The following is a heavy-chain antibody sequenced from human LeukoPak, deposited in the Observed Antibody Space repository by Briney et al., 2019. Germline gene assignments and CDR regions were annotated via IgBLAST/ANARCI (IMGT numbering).Heavy chain of an antibody. D-gene: IGHD6-13*01. CDR2: ISAYNGNT. J-gene: IGHJ6*03. V-gene: IGHV1-18*01. CDR3: ARGGSSWFASVRCDYMDV. Sequence: GASVKVSCKASGYTFTSYGISWVRQAPGQGLEWMGWISAYNGNTNYAQKLQGRVTMTTDTSTSTAYMQLRSLRSDDTAVYYCARGGSSWFASVRCDYMDVWGKGTTVTVSS. CDR1: GYTFTSYG.